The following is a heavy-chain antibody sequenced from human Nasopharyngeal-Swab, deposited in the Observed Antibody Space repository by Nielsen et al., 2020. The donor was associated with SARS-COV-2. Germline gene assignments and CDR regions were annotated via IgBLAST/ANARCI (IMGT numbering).Heavy chain of an antibody. J-gene: IGHJ5*02. CDR3: ATRYH. CDR2: INTNTGNP. Sequence: ASEKVSCKASGYNFNTYTMTWVRQAPGQGPEWMGWINTNTGNPTYIQGLTGRFVFSLDTSVNTAYLQISSLKPEDTAVYYCATRYHWGQGTLVTVSS. V-gene: IGHV7-4-1*02. CDR1: GYNFNTYT.